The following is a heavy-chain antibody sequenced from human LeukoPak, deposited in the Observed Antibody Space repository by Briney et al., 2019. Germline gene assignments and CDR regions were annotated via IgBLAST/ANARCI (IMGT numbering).Heavy chain of an antibody. Sequence: SETLSLTCTVSGGSISSGGYYWSWIRQHPGKGLEWIGYIYYSGSTYYNPSLKSRVTISVDTSKNQFSLKLSSVTAADTAVYYCARFTSGNSSSRTPLRTDYYFDYWGQGTLVTVSS. V-gene: IGHV4-31*03. CDR3: ARFTSGNSSSRTPLRTDYYFDY. CDR1: GGSISSGGYY. J-gene: IGHJ4*02. CDR2: IYYSGST. D-gene: IGHD6-13*01.